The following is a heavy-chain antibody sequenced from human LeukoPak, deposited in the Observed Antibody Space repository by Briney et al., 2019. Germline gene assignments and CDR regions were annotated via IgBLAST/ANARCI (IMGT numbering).Heavy chain of an antibody. CDR3: ARLGYCSSTSCYTGGFDP. D-gene: IGHD2-2*02. Sequence: ASVKVSCKASGGTFSSYTINWVRQAPGQGLEWMGRIIPILGIANYAQKFQGRVTITADKSTSTAYMELSSLRSEDTAVYYCARLGYCSSTSCYTGGFDPWGQGTLVTVSS. J-gene: IGHJ5*02. CDR2: IIPILGIA. CDR1: GGTFSSYT. V-gene: IGHV1-69*02.